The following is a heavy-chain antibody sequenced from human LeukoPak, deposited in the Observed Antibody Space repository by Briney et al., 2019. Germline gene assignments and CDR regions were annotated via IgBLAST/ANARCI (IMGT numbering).Heavy chain of an antibody. D-gene: IGHD1-26*01. Sequence: ASVKVSCKASGYTFTSYGISWVRQAPGQGLEWMGWISAYNGNTNYAQKLQGRVTMTTDTSTSTAYMELSSLRSEDTAVYYCARQGSVGATTFYAFDIWGQGTMVTVSS. CDR1: GYTFTSYG. J-gene: IGHJ3*02. CDR3: ARQGSVGATTFYAFDI. V-gene: IGHV1-18*01. CDR2: ISAYNGNT.